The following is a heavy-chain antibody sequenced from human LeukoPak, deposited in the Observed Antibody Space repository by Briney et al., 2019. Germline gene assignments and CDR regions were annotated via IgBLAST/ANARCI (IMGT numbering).Heavy chain of an antibody. J-gene: IGHJ4*02. Sequence: SETLSLTCAVYGGSFSGYYWSWIRQPPGKGLEWIGEINHSGSTNYNPSLKRRVTISVDTSKNQFSLKLSSVTAADTAVYYCARGCTAMVKGGYYFDYWGQGTLVTVSS. D-gene: IGHD5-18*01. V-gene: IGHV4-34*01. CDR3: ARGCTAMVKGGYYFDY. CDR1: GGSFSGYY. CDR2: INHSGST.